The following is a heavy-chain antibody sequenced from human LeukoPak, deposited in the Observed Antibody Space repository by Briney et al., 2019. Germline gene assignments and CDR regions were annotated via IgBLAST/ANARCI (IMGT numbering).Heavy chain of an antibody. V-gene: IGHV3-74*01. CDR3: ARTTPEYSSSRGSYYFDY. D-gene: IGHD6-6*01. CDR2: INSDGSST. J-gene: IGHJ4*02. CDR1: GFTFSSYW. Sequence: PGGSLRLSCAASGFTFSSYWMHWVRQAPGKGLVWVSRINSDGSSTSYADSVKGRFTISRDNAKNTLYLQMNSLRAEDTAVYYCARTTPEYSSSRGSYYFDYWGQGTLVTVSS.